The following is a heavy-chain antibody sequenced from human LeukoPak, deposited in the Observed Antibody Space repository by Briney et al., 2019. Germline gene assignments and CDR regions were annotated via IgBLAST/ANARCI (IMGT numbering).Heavy chain of an antibody. Sequence: SETLSLTCTVSGGSISSSSYYWGWIRQPRGKGLEWIGRIYYSGSTYYNTSLKSRVTISVDTSKNQFSLKLSSVTAADTAVYYCARAARQGFTMIVVPFFYFDLWGRGTLVTVSS. J-gene: IGHJ2*01. D-gene: IGHD3-22*01. CDR2: IYYSGST. CDR3: ARAARQGFTMIVVPFFYFDL. CDR1: GGSISSSSYY. V-gene: IGHV4-39*07.